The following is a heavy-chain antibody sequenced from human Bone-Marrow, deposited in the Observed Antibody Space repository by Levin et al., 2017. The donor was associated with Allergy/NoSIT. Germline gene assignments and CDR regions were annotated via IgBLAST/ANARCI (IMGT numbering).Heavy chain of an antibody. V-gene: IGHV3-15*01. CDR3: ATFIYCSRGTCYPDD. J-gene: IGHJ4*02. Sequence: PGGSLRLSCKASGFTFSDAWINWVRQAPGKGLEWVGRIKSQTDGGTTDYAAPVTGRFTISRDDSKDTVYLQMNSLKTEDTAVYFCATFIYCSRGTCYPDDWGQGTLVTVSS. CDR1: GFTFSDAW. D-gene: IGHD2-15*01. CDR2: IKSQTDGGTT.